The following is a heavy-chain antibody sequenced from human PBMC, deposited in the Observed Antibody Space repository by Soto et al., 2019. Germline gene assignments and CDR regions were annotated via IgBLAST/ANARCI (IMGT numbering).Heavy chain of an antibody. V-gene: IGHV3-13*01. J-gene: IGHJ6*02. CDR2: IGTASDT. D-gene: IGHD3-3*01. CDR3: ARVPPLTIFGVVPRYGMDV. Sequence: PGGSLRLSCAASGFTFSSYDMHWVRQATGKGLEWVSAIGTASDTYYPGSVKGRFTISRENAKNSLYLQMNSLRAEDTAVYYCARVPPLTIFGVVPRYGMDVWGQGTTVTVSS. CDR1: GFTFSSYD.